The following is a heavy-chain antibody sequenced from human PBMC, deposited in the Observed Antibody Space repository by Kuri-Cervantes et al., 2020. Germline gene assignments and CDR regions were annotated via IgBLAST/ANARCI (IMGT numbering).Heavy chain of an antibody. CDR2: ISSSGANT. J-gene: IGHJ4*02. CDR1: GFTFSSYD. CDR3: ASGTYYDFWSGYYR. D-gene: IGHD3-3*01. V-gene: IGHV3-23*01. Sequence: GESLKISCAVSGFTFSSYDMSWVRQAPGKGLEWVSTISSSGANTYYVDSVKGRFTISRDNSKNTLYLQVNSLRAEDTAVYYCASGTYYDFWSGYYRWGQGTLVTVSS.